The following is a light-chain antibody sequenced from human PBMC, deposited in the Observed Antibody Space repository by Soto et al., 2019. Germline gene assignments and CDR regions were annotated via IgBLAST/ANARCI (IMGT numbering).Light chain of an antibody. CDR1: QSVSSY. CDR3: QQRGNWIT. Sequence: EIVLTQSPATLSLSPGERATLYCRASQSVSSYLAWYQHKPGQAPRLLIYDASNRATGIQARFSASGSGTDFTLTISSIEPEDSAVYYCQQRGNWITFGPGTRLEIK. CDR2: DAS. V-gene: IGKV3-11*01. J-gene: IGKJ5*01.